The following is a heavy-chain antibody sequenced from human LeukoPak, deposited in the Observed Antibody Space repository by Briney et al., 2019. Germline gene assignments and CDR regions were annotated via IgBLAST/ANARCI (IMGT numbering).Heavy chain of an antibody. D-gene: IGHD3-22*01. J-gene: IGHJ4*02. Sequence: PSQTLSLTCTVSGGSISSGSYYWSWIRQPAGKGLEWIGRIYTSGSTNYNPSLKSRVTISVDASKNQFSLKLSSVTAADTAVYYCAREPSYYDSSGYYPYYFDYWGQGTLVTVSS. CDR3: AREPSYYDSSGYYPYYFDY. CDR1: GGSISSGSYY. CDR2: IYTSGST. V-gene: IGHV4-61*02.